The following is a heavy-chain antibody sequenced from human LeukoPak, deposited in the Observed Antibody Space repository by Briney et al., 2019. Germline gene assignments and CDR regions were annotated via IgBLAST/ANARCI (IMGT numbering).Heavy chain of an antibody. J-gene: IGHJ4*02. V-gene: IGHV3-7*01. D-gene: IGHD6-13*01. CDR3: ARHYDAAYSSPGDY. Sequence: PGGSLRLSCAASGFTFSSYAMSWVRQAPGKGLEWVANIKQDGSEKYYVDSVKGRFTISRDNAKNSLYLQMNSLRAEDTAVYYCARHYDAAYSSPGDYWGQGTLVTVSP. CDR1: GFTFSSYA. CDR2: IKQDGSEK.